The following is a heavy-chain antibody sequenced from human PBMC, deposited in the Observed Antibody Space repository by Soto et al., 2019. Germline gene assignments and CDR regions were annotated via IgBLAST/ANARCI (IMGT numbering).Heavy chain of an antibody. CDR1: GFTFSRYP. D-gene: IGHD1-1*01. J-gene: IGHJ4*02. Sequence: QVQLVESGGGVVQPGRSLRLSCAASGFTFSRYPMHWVPQAPGKGLEGVALISYAGSNKYYADSVKGRFTISRDNSKNTLYLQVNSLRADDTAVYYCARTQNWYFDNWGQGTLVTVSS. V-gene: IGHV3-30-3*01. CDR2: ISYAGSNK. CDR3: ARTQNWYFDN.